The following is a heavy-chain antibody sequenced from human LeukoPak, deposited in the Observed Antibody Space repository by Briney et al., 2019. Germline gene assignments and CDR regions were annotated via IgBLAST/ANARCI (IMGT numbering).Heavy chain of an antibody. CDR3: AKAIAVAGSNWFDP. CDR2: ISYDGSKK. CDR1: GFTFSSYG. J-gene: IGHJ5*02. V-gene: IGHV3-30*18. D-gene: IGHD6-19*01. Sequence: GGSLRLSCAASGFTFSSYGMHWVRQAPGKGLEGVAVISYDGSKKYYADSVKGRCTISRYNSKNTLYLQMDTLTAAATDVYSCAKAIAVAGSNWFDPWGQGTLVTVSS.